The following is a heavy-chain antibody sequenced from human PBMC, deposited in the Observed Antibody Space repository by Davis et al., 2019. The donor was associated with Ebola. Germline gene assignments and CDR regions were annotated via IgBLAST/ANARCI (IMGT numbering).Heavy chain of an antibody. CDR3: ARSAPRGIAVVHDAFDI. J-gene: IGHJ3*02. CDR2: ISYDGSNK. D-gene: IGHD6-19*01. V-gene: IGHV3-30-3*01. Sequence: PGGSLRLSCAASGFTFSSYAMHWVRQAPGKGLEWVAVISYDGSNKYYADSVKGRFTISRDNSKNTLYLQMNSLRAEDTAVYYCARSAPRGIAVVHDAFDIWGQGTMVTVSS. CDR1: GFTFSSYA.